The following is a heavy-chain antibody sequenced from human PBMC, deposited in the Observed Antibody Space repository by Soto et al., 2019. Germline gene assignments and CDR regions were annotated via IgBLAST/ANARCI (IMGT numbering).Heavy chain of an antibody. V-gene: IGHV2-5*02. J-gene: IGHJ6*02. D-gene: IGHD1-26*01. CDR1: GFSLSTSGVG. CDR3: GRHGRSGRAPGYYYDGGRGV. Sequence: QITLKESGPTLVKPTQTLTLTCTFSGFSLSTSGVGVGWIRQPPGKALEWLALIYWDDDKRYSPSLKSRLTLATDASKNGVVVTRTSMGPVDTATYYCGRHGRSGRAPGYYYDGGRGVWGQGTTVAVSS. CDR2: IYWDDDK.